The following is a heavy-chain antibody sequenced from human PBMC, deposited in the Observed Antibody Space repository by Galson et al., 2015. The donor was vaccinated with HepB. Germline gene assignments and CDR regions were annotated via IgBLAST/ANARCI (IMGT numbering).Heavy chain of an antibody. J-gene: IGHJ6*02. CDR1: GGTFSSYA. CDR3: ASQMIVVVITDYYYYGMDV. V-gene: IGHV1-69*01. CDR2: IIPIFGTA. Sequence: SCKASGGTFSSYAISWVRQAPGQGLEWMGGIIPIFGTANYAQKFQGRVTITADESTSTAYMELTSLRSEDTAVYYCASQMIVVVITDYYYYGMDVWGQGTTVTVSS. D-gene: IGHD3-22*01.